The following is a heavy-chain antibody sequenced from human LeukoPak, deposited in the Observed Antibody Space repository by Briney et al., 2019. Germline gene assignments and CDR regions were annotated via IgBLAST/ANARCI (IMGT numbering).Heavy chain of an antibody. J-gene: IGHJ5*02. CDR2: ISAYNGNT. CDR3: ARGSPPGRAYYDIWFDP. Sequence: ASVKVSCKASGYTFTSYGISWVRQAPGQGLEWMGWISAYNGNTNYAQKLQGRVTMTTDTSTSTAYMELRSLRSEDTAVYYCARGSPPGRAYYDIWFDPWGQGTLVTVSS. V-gene: IGHV1-18*01. D-gene: IGHD3-22*01. CDR1: GYTFTSYG.